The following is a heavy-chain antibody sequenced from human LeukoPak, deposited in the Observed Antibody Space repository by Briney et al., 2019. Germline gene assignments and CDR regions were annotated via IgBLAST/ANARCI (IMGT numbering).Heavy chain of an antibody. D-gene: IGHD3-16*02. CDR1: GVTYSSYD. Sequence: GGSLRLSCAASGVTYSSYDMHWVRQAPGKGLEWVAFIRYDGSNKYYADFVKRRFTNSRDNSKNTLYVQMNSLRAEDTAVYYCAKKQPTIVGGVIGYYYYYMDVWGKGTTVTISS. V-gene: IGHV3-30*02. J-gene: IGHJ6*03. CDR2: IRYDGSNK. CDR3: AKKQPTIVGGVIGYYYYYMDV.